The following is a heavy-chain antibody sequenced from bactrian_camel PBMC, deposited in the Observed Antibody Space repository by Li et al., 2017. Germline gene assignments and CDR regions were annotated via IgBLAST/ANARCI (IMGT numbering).Heavy chain of an antibody. V-gene: IGHV3S55*01. J-gene: IGHJ4*01. CDR3: VTDRRPHCTINYWQRTSPPH. Sequence: HVQLVESGGGSVQAGGSLRLSCAPSGLSVSDSSMAWFRQSPGKEPEAVAAIRRDDLTAYTDSVKGRFTTSKDNAENSLFLQMSNLKPEDTAVYYCVTDRRPHCTINYWQRTSPPHWGQGTQVTVS. D-gene: IGHD1*01. CDR1: GLSVSDSS. CDR2: IRRDDLT.